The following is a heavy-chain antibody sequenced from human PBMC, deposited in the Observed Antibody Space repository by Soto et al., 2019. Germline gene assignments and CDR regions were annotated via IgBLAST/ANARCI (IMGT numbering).Heavy chain of an antibody. CDR2: IYPGDSDT. V-gene: IGHV5-51*01. CDR1: GYSFTSYW. CDR3: ARRARYCSGGSCYQQGHYFDY. Sequence: ESLKISCKGSGYSFTSYWIGWVRQMPGKGLEWMGIIYPGDSDTRYSPSFQGQVTISADKSISTAYLQWSSLKASDTAMYYCARRARYCSGGSCYQQGHYFDYWGQGTLVTVSS. D-gene: IGHD2-15*01. J-gene: IGHJ4*02.